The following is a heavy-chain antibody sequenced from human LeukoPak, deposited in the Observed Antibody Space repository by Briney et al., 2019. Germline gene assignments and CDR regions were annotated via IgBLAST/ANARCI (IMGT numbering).Heavy chain of an antibody. CDR2: VSSSGGNT. CDR3: AKAHDDYYFDY. CDR1: GFTFTNYA. D-gene: IGHD4-17*01. J-gene: IGHJ4*02. Sequence: GGSLRLSCAASGFTFTNYAMTWVRQSPGKGLEWVSAVSSSGGNTYYAESVRGRFTISRDNSKNTVSLHMNSLIAEDTAVYYCAKAHDDYYFDYWGRGTRVTVSS. V-gene: IGHV3-23*01.